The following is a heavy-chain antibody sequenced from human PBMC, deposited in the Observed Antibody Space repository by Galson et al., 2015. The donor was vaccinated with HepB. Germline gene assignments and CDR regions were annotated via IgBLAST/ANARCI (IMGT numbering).Heavy chain of an antibody. CDR1: GFTFSIYA. CDR3: ARSEPLNTLDY. CDR2: ISGSGATT. Sequence: SLRLSCAASGFTFSIYAMNWARQAPGKGLEWVSGISGSGATTYDTDSVEGRFTISRDNSKDTLYLQMNSLRAEDTALYYCARSEPLNTLDYWGQGTLVTVSS. D-gene: IGHD1-14*01. J-gene: IGHJ4*02. V-gene: IGHV3-23*01.